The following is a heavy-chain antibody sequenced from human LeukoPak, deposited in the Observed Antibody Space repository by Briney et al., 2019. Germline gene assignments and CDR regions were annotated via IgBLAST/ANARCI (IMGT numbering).Heavy chain of an antibody. CDR3: ARTGNPATGDY. CDR2: IYSGGTT. CDR1: GFTVSSNY. V-gene: IGHV3-53*01. Sequence: GGSLRLSCAASGFTVSSNYMSWVRQAPGKGLEWVSVIYSGGTTYYADSVKGRFTISRDNSKNTLYLQMNSLRADDTAVYYCARTGNPATGDYWGQGTLVTVSS. D-gene: IGHD1-1*01. J-gene: IGHJ4*02.